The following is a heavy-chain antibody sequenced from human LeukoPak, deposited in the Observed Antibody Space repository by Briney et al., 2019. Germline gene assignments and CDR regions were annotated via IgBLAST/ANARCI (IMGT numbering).Heavy chain of an antibody. Sequence: GGSLRLSCADSGFTFSTYWMHWVRQAPGKGLEWVSRITPDGRSTNYADSVKGRFTISRDNAKNTLYLQMNSLRVDDTAVYYCTRDTFGFHDSWGQGTLVTVSS. CDR2: ITPDGRST. CDR3: TRDTFGFHDS. D-gene: IGHD3-10*01. J-gene: IGHJ4*02. CDR1: GFTFSTYW. V-gene: IGHV3-74*01.